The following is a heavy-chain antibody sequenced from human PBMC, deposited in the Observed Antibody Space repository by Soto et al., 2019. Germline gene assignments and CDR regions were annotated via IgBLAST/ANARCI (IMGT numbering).Heavy chain of an antibody. V-gene: IGHV1-24*01. CDR1: GHTLAELS. CDR3: ESRDGQNFHAFDI. CDR2: FDPEGGEA. D-gene: IGHD2-2*01. Sequence: ASVKVSCKISGHTLAELSIHWVRQAPGKGREWMGGFDPEGGEAIYAQKWHGRVTVTEDESTSTAYLELSSMRSEDTAVYSCESRDGQNFHAFDIWGQGTMVTVS. J-gene: IGHJ3*02.